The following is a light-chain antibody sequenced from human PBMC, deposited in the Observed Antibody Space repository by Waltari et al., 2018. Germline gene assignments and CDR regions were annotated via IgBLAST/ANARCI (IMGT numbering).Light chain of an antibody. CDR2: LNSDGSH. V-gene: IGLV4-69*01. Sequence: QLMLTQSPSASASLGASVKLTCTLSSGHSSYAIAWHQQQPEKGPRYLMKLNSDGSHSKGDGIPDRFSGSSSGAERYLTISSLQSEDEADYYCQTWGTGIVVFGGGTKVTVL. CDR3: QTWGTGIVV. CDR1: SGHSSYA. J-gene: IGLJ2*01.